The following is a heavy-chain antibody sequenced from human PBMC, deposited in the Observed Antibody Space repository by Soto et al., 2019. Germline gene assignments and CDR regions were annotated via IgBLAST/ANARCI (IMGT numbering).Heavy chain of an antibody. CDR2: IYYSGST. Sequence: QVQLQESGPGLVKPSQTLSLTCTVSGGSISSGGYYWSWIRQHPGKGLEWSGYIYYSGSTYYNPSLKSRVTISVDTSKNQFALKLSSVTAADTAVYYCARESVVVSPVFDYWGQGTLVTVSS. D-gene: IGHD2-21*01. J-gene: IGHJ4*02. V-gene: IGHV4-31*03. CDR1: GGSISSGGYY. CDR3: ARESVVVSPVFDY.